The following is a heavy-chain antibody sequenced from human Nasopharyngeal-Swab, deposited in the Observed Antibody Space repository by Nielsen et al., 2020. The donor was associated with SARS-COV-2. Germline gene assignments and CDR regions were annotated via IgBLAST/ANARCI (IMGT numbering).Heavy chain of an antibody. V-gene: IGHV3-48*04. CDR3: ARDPPADFWSGYYLDY. D-gene: IGHD3-3*01. Sequence: WIRQPPGKGLEWVSYISSSSSTIYYADSVKGRFTISRDNAKNSLYLQMNSLRAEDTAVYYCARDPPADFWSGYYLDYWGQGTLVPSPQ. CDR2: ISSSSSTI. J-gene: IGHJ4*02.